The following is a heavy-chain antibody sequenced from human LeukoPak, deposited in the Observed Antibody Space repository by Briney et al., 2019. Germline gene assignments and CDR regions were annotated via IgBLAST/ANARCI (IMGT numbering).Heavy chain of an antibody. D-gene: IGHD6-19*01. CDR3: ARDHLSGIAVAGDY. CDR1: GGSVSSGSSY. J-gene: IGHJ4*02. CDR2: IYYSGST. V-gene: IGHV4-61*01. Sequence: SETLSLTCTVSGGSVSSGSSYWSWIRQPPGKGLEWIGYIYYSGSTNYNPSLKSRVTISVDTSKNQFSLKLSSVTAADTAVYYCARDHLSGIAVAGDYWGQGTLVTVSS.